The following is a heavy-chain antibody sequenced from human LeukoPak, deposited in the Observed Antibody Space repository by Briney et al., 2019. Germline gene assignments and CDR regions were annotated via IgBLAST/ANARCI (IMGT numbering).Heavy chain of an antibody. CDR2: IYNSGST. D-gene: IGHD3-10*01. J-gene: IGHJ4*02. CDR3: ARAIWYGSGTTAFDY. V-gene: IGHV4-4*07. Sequence: SETLSLTRTVTGGSISSYYWSWIRPPAGKGLEWIGRIYNSGSTNYNTNYNPSLTSRVTMSVDTSKNQFSLKLNSVTAADTAVYFCARAIWYGSGTTAFDYWGQGTLVTVSP. CDR1: GGSISSYY.